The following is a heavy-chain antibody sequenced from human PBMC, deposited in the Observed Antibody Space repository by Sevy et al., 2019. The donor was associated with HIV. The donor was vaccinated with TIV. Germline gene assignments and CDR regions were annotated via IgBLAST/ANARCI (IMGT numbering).Heavy chain of an antibody. Sequence: SETLSLTCAVYGGSFSGYYWSWIRQPPGKGLEWIGEINHSGSTNYNPSLKSRVTISVDTSKNTFSLKLSSVTAADTAVYYCARVQYSSSWAGYYYYMDVWGKGTTVTVSS. CDR1: GGSFSGYY. V-gene: IGHV4-34*01. J-gene: IGHJ6*03. CDR2: INHSGST. CDR3: ARVQYSSSWAGYYYYMDV. D-gene: IGHD6-13*01.